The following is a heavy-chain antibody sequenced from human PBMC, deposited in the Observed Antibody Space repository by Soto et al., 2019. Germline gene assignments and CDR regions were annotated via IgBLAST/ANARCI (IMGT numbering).Heavy chain of an antibody. V-gene: IGHV1-69*01. CDR2: IIPSFGTA. D-gene: IGHD5-18*01. J-gene: IGHJ3*02. Sequence: QVQLVPSGAEVKKPGSSVKFSCQAAGVPFSSYAISWVRQAPGQGLEWMGGIIPSFGTANYAQKFQGRVTITADESTSTAYMELSSLRSEDTAVYYCAGPDTDMAPDAFDIWGQGTMVTVSS. CDR3: AGPDTDMAPDAFDI. CDR1: GVPFSSYA.